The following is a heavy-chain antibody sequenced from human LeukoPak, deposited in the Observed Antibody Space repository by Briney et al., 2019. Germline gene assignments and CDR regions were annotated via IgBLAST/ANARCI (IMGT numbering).Heavy chain of an antibody. CDR1: GFTFSSYS. Sequence: PGGSLRLSCAASGFTFSSYSMNWVRQAPGKGLEWVSSISSSSSYIYYADSVKGRFTISRDNAKNSLYLQMNSLRAEDTAVYYCARDAGGCCDYYDSSGSSFDYWGQGTLVTVSS. CDR2: ISSSSSYI. D-gene: IGHD3-22*01. CDR3: ARDAGGCCDYYDSSGSSFDY. J-gene: IGHJ4*02. V-gene: IGHV3-21*01.